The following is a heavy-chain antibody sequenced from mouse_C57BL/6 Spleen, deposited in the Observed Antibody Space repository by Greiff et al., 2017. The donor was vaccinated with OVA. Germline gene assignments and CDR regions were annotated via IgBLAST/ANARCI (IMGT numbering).Heavy chain of an antibody. D-gene: IGHD1-1*01. J-gene: IGHJ2*01. CDR1: GYSFTDYH. CDR2: INPNYGTT. Sequence: VQLQQSGPELVKPGASVTISCKASGYSFTDYHMNWVKQSNGKSLEWIGVINPNYGTTSYNQKFKGKATLTVDQSSSTAYMQLNSLTSEDSAVYYCARTNYYGSSLYYFDDWGQGTTLTVSS. CDR3: ARTNYYGSSLYYFDD. V-gene: IGHV1-39*01.